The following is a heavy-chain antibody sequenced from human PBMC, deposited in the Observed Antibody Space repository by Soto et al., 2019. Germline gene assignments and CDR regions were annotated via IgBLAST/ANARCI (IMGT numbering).Heavy chain of an antibody. CDR3: ARKYFDWLLSGRSWFDP. J-gene: IGHJ5*02. D-gene: IGHD3-9*01. CDR1: GYSINPDLNL. Sequence: ENLYLSITVYGYSINPDLNLYAGFRLPTGKGLEWIGSIYYSGTTYYNPSLKSRVTISVDRSKNQFSLKLSSVTAADTAVYYCARKYFDWLLSGRSWFDPWGQGTLVTVS. V-gene: IGHV4-39*01. CDR2: IYYSGTT.